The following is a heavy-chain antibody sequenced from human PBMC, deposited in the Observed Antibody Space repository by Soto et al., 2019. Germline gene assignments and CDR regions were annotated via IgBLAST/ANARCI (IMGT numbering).Heavy chain of an antibody. CDR1: GYTFTGYY. CDR3: ARDMSPITIFGVVITVWSYYYGMDV. CDR2: INPNSGGT. V-gene: IGHV1-2*02. J-gene: IGHJ6*02. Sequence: ASVKVSCKASGYTFTGYYMHWVRQAPGQGLEWMGWINPNSGGTNYAQKFRGRVTMTRDTSISTAYMELSRLRSDDTAVYYCARDMSPITIFGVVITVWSYYYGMDVWGQGTTVTVSS. D-gene: IGHD3-3*01.